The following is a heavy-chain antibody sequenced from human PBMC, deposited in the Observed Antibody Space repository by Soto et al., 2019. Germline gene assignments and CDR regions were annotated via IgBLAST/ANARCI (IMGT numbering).Heavy chain of an antibody. CDR3: AKDKGDDYRYSYGMDV. D-gene: IGHD3-16*01. CDR1: GFTFSSYG. CDR2: ISYDGSNK. V-gene: IGHV3-30*18. Sequence: AGGSLRLSCAASGFTFSSYGMHWVRQAPGKGLEWVAVISYDGSNKYYADSVKGRFTISRDNSKNTLYLQMNSLRAEDTAVYYCAKDKGDDYRYSYGMDVWGQGTTVTVSS. J-gene: IGHJ6*02.